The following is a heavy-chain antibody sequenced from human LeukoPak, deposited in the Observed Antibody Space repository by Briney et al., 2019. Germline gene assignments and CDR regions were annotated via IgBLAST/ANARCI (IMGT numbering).Heavy chain of an antibody. CDR2: TYYRSKWYY. D-gene: IGHD2-15*01. Sequence: SQTLSLTCVISGDSVSSNSATWNWIRQSPSRGLEWLRRTYYRSKWYYDYILSVKSRITINPDTSKNQFSLQLNSVTPEDTAVYYCARESCSGGNCPYGMDVWGRGTTVTVSS. V-gene: IGHV6-1*01. J-gene: IGHJ6*02. CDR1: GDSVSSNSAT. CDR3: ARESCSGGNCPYGMDV.